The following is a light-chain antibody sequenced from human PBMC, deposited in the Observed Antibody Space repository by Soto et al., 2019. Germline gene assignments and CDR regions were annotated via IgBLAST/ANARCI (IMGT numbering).Light chain of an antibody. CDR1: QSVSSSY. CDR3: QQYGSSHSLT. J-gene: IGKJ4*01. CDR2: GAS. Sequence: EIVLTQSPGTLSLSPGERATLSCRASQSVSSSYLAWYQQKPGQAPRLLIYGASSRASGIPDRFSGSGSGTVFTLTISRLEPEDFAVYYCQQYGSSHSLTFGGGTQVEIK. V-gene: IGKV3-20*01.